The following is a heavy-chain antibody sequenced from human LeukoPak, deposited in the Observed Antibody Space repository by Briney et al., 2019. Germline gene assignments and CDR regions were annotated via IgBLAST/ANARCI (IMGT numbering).Heavy chain of an antibody. CDR2: ISSSSSYI. CDR3: ARDYGSGSYSPFFDY. J-gene: IGHJ4*02. CDR1: GFTFSSYS. Sequence: GESLKISCAASGFTFSSYSMNWVRQAPGKGLEWVSSISSSSSYIYYADSVKGRFTISRDNAKNSLYLQMNSLRAEDTAVYYCARDYGSGSYSPFFDYWGQGTLVTVSS. V-gene: IGHV3-21*01. D-gene: IGHD1-26*01.